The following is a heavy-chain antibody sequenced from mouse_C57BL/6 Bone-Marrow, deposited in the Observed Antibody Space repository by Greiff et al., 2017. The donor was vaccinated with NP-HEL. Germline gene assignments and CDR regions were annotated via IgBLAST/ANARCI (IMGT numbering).Heavy chain of an antibody. Sequence: EVQRVESGGDLVKPGGSLKLSCAASGFTFSSYGMSWVRQTPDKRLEWVATISSGGSYTYYPDSVKGRFTISRDNAKNTLYLQMSSLKSEDTAMYYCARNSNYVDYYAMDYWGQGTSVTVSS. D-gene: IGHD2-5*01. CDR2: ISSGGSYT. J-gene: IGHJ4*01. CDR3: ARNSNYVDYYAMDY. CDR1: GFTFSSYG. V-gene: IGHV5-6*01.